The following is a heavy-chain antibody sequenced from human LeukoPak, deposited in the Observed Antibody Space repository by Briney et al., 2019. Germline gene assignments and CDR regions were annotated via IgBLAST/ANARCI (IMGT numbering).Heavy chain of an antibody. Sequence: SETLSLTCAVYGGSFSGYYWSWIRQPPGKGLEWIGEINHSGSTNYNPSLKSRVTISVGTSKNQFSLKLSSVTAADTAVYYCARVEGYCSGGSCYSDAFDIWGQGTMVTVSS. V-gene: IGHV4-34*01. D-gene: IGHD2-15*01. CDR1: GGSFSGYY. CDR2: INHSGST. J-gene: IGHJ3*02. CDR3: ARVEGYCSGGSCYSDAFDI.